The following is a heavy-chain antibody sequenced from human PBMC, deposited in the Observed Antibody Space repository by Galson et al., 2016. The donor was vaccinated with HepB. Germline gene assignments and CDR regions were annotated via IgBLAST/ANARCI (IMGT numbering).Heavy chain of an antibody. J-gene: IGHJ4*02. CDR1: GFTFSNYW. D-gene: IGHD6-19*01. CDR3: ARDGSGWLFDS. V-gene: IGHV3-7*01. Sequence: SLRLSCAASGFTFSNYWMSWIRQSPGKGLEWVGNIKRDGSETYYVDSVRGRFTISRDNARNSLYLQMNSLGAEDTAVYYCARDGSGWLFDSWGQGTLVTVSS. CDR2: IKRDGSET.